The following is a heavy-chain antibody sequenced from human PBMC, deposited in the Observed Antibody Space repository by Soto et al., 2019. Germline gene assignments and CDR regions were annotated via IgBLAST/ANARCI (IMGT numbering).Heavy chain of an antibody. CDR1: GFTFSSYG. V-gene: IGHV3-30*18. CDR3: AKDTFYHDTSGYYIFEY. CDR2: ITYDGRNK. Sequence: QVQLVESGGVVVQPGRSLRLSCATSGFTFSSYGIHWVRQAPGKGLEWVAVITYDGRNKQFADSVEGRFTISRDNSKDTLYLQMNSLRAEDTAVYYCAKDTFYHDTSGYYIFEYWGQGTLVTVS. J-gene: IGHJ4*02. D-gene: IGHD3-22*01.